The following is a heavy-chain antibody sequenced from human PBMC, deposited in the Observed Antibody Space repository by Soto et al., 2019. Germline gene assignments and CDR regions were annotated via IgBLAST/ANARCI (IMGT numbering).Heavy chain of an antibody. CDR2: ISGSGGST. V-gene: IGHV3-23*01. CDR3: ANLMAAAGYYYYGMDV. J-gene: IGHJ6*02. D-gene: IGHD6-13*01. CDR1: GFTFSSYA. Sequence: GGSLRLSCAASGFTFSSYAMSWVRQAPGKGLEWVSAISGSGGSTYYADSVKGRFTISRDNSKNTLYLQMNSLRAEDTAVYYCANLMAAAGYYYYGMDVWGQGTTVTVSS.